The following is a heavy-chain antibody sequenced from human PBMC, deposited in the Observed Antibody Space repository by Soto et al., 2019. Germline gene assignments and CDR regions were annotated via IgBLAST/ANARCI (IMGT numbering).Heavy chain of an antibody. D-gene: IGHD2-8*01. CDR1: GYSFTKYW. Sequence: GESLKISCKGSGYSFTKYWIGWVRQMPGKGLEWMAIIYPDESDTRCSPSFQGQVTISADKTISTAYLQWSSLKASDTAMYYCARRHYTSGYVDYWGQGTQVTVSS. CDR2: IYPDESDT. CDR3: ARRHYTSGYVDY. J-gene: IGHJ4*02. V-gene: IGHV5-51*01.